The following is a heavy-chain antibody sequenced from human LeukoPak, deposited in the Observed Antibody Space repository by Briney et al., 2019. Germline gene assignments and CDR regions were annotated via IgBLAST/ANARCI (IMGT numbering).Heavy chain of an antibody. D-gene: IGHD3-9*01. CDR2: ISSSGSTI. J-gene: IGHJ2*01. Sequence: GGSLRLSCAASGFTFSSYEMNWVRQAPGKGLEWVSYISSSGSTIYYADSVKGRFTISRDNAKTSLYLQMNNLRADDTAVYYCARARYHYDNTGHSYWYFDLWGRGTLVTVSS. CDR3: ARARYHYDNTGHSYWYFDL. CDR1: GFTFSSYE. V-gene: IGHV3-48*03.